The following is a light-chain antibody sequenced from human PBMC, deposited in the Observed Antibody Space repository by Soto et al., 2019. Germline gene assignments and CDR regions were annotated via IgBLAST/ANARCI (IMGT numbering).Light chain of an antibody. CDR1: HSISSW. Sequence: DIQMTQSPSTLSASVGDRVTITCRASHSISSWLAWYQQKPGKAPKLLIYKASTLDSGVPSRFSGSGSRTEFTLTISSLQPYDFATYYCHQYHSFFNYTFGQGTKLEIK. J-gene: IGKJ2*01. CDR3: HQYHSFFNYT. V-gene: IGKV1-5*03. CDR2: KAS.